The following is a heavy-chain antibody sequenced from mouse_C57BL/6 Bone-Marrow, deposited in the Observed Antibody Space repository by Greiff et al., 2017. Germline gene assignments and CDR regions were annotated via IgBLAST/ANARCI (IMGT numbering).Heavy chain of an antibody. CDR1: GYTFTSYW. D-gene: IGHD1-1*02. CDR3: ARWYPFAY. V-gene: IGHV1-62-3*01. Sequence: QVQLQQPGAELVKPGASVKLSCKASGYTFTSYWMHWVKQRPGRGLEWIGRIDPHSGGTKYNEKFKGKATLTADKSSSTAYMQLNSLTSEDSAVYFCARWYPFAYWGQGTLVTVSA. CDR2: IDPHSGGT. J-gene: IGHJ3*01.